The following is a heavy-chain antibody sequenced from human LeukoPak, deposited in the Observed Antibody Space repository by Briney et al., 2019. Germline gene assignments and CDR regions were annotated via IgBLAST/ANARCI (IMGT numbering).Heavy chain of an antibody. Sequence: GSLRLSCAASGFTFSSYWMSWIRQPPGKGLEWIGEINHSGSTNYNPSLKSRVTISVDTSKNQFSLKLSSVTAADTAVYYCARGRSSGWRYYGMDVWGQGTTVTVSS. D-gene: IGHD6-19*01. CDR3: ARGRSSGWRYYGMDV. CDR2: INHSGST. CDR1: GFTFSSYW. J-gene: IGHJ6*02. V-gene: IGHV4-34*01.